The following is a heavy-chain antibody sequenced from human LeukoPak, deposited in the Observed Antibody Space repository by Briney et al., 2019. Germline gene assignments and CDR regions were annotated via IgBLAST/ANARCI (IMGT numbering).Heavy chain of an antibody. Sequence: SETLSLTCSVSGGSIGSRDHYWSWLRQHPGRGLECIGHIFYIGSTHYNPSLKSRVTISVDPTKNQFFLKLSSVTAADTAVYYCARALYYSSGYFFFDYWGQGILVTVFS. V-gene: IGHV4-31*03. D-gene: IGHD3-22*01. CDR3: ARALYYSSGYFFFDY. CDR2: IFYIGST. J-gene: IGHJ4*02. CDR1: GGSIGSRDHY.